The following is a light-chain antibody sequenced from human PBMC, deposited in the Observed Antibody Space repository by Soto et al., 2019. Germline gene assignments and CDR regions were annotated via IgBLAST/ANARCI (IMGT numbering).Light chain of an antibody. CDR3: QQYGSSLT. J-gene: IGKJ5*01. V-gene: IGKV3-20*01. CDR1: QSVSGY. Sequence: EIVMTQSPGTVSVFPGETVTLSCRASQSVSGYLDWFHQKPGQAPRLLIYGASSRATGIPDRFSGSGSGTDFPLTISRLEPEDFAVYYCQQYGSSLTFGQGTRLEIK. CDR2: GAS.